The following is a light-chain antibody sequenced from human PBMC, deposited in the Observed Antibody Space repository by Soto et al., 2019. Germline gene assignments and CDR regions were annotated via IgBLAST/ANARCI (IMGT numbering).Light chain of an antibody. Sequence: DIQMTQSPSSLSASVGDRVTITCRANQTMSNYLNWYQQKPGKAPKLLIYAASILQSGVPSRFRGSGSGTDFTLTISSLQPEDYATYYCQQSYSSPRTFGPGTKVDIK. V-gene: IGKV1-39*01. CDR2: AAS. CDR1: QTMSNY. CDR3: QQSYSSPRT. J-gene: IGKJ3*01.